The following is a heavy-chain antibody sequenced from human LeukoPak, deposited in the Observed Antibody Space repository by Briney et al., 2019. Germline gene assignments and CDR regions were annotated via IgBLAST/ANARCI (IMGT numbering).Heavy chain of an antibody. V-gene: IGHV3-23*01. D-gene: IGHD6-19*01. CDR1: RFTFSSYA. Sequence: GGSLRLSCAASRFTFSSYAMSWVRQAPGKGLEWVSSISGSGGTTYYADSVRGRFTISRDNSKNTLYLQMNSLRAEDTAVYYCARSSGWFGDAFDIWGQGTMVTISS. CDR3: ARSSGWFGDAFDI. J-gene: IGHJ3*02. CDR2: ISGSGGTT.